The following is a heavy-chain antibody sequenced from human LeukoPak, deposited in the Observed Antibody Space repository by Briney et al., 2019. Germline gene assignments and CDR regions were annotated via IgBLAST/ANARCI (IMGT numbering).Heavy chain of an antibody. CDR3: ASSNEMNTAMADY. J-gene: IGHJ4*02. CDR1: GYSFTSYW. D-gene: IGHD5-18*01. V-gene: IGHV5-51*01. CDR2: IYPGDSDT. Sequence: GESLKISCKCSGYSFTSYWIGWVRQMPRKGLEWMGIIYPGDSDTRYSPSFQGPVTISADKSISTAYLQWSSLKASDTGMYYCASSNEMNTAMADYWGQGTLVTVSS.